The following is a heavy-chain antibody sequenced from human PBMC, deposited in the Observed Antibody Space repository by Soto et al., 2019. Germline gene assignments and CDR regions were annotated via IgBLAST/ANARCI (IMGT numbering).Heavy chain of an antibody. CDR3: ARDLWGGGLDD. Sequence: EVQVVESGGGLVQPGGSLRLSCADSGFNLSTYAMHWVRQAPGKALEYVSAISLHGERKHYADSVKGRFTISRDNSKNRLYLQMGSLRAEDMAVYYCARDLWGGGLDDWGQGTLGTVSS. CDR2: ISLHGERK. D-gene: IGHD2-21*01. V-gene: IGHV3-64*07. CDR1: GFNLSTYA. J-gene: IGHJ4*02.